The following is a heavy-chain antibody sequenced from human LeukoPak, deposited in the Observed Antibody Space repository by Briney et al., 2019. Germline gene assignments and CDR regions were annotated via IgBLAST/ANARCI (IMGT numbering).Heavy chain of an antibody. Sequence: SETLSLTCTVSGGSISSYYWSWIRQPPGKGLEWIGYIYYSGSTNYNPSLKSRVTISVDTSKDQISLKLSSVTAADTAVYYCARASYGRDAFDIWGQGTMVTVSS. CDR3: ARASYGRDAFDI. CDR2: IYYSGST. D-gene: IGHD1-1*01. J-gene: IGHJ3*02. V-gene: IGHV4-59*01. CDR1: GGSISSYY.